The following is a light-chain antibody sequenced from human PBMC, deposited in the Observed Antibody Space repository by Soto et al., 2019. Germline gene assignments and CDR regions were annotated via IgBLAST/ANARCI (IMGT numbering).Light chain of an antibody. CDR1: SSDVGGYNY. Sequence: QSALTQPRSVSGSPGQSVTISCTGTSSDVGGYNYVAWYQQHPGEVPKLILFDVNKRPSGVPDRFSGSKSGNTASLTISGLQPEDEAEYHCYSYAGNYIFVFGTGTKLTVL. CDR3: YSYAGNYIFV. V-gene: IGLV2-11*01. J-gene: IGLJ1*01. CDR2: DVN.